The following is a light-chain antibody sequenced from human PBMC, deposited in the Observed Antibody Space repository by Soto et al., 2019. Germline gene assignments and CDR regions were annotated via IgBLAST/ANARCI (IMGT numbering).Light chain of an antibody. J-gene: IGLJ1*01. Sequence: LTQPHSVSESPGQSITISCTGTNTDVGGHKYVSWYQHHPGKAPKLILYEFRNRPSGVSNRFSGSKSGNTASLTISGLQADDEAEYFCSSYTRARTYVFGSGTKVTVL. CDR2: EFR. CDR3: SSYTRARTYV. V-gene: IGLV2-14*01. CDR1: NTDVGGHKY.